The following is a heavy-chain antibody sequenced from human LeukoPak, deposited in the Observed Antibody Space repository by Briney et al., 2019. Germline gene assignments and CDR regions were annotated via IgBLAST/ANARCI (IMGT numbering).Heavy chain of an antibody. D-gene: IGHD3-9*01. Sequence: GGSLRLSCAASGFTFSSYAMSWVRQAPGKGLEWVSSISSSSSYIYYADSVKGRFTISRDNAKNSLYLQMNSLRAEDTAVYYCARATLGYDILTGYYHSSGFDPWGQGTLVTVSS. CDR1: GFTFSSYA. CDR2: ISSSSSYI. J-gene: IGHJ5*02. V-gene: IGHV3-21*01. CDR3: ARATLGYDILTGYYHSSGFDP.